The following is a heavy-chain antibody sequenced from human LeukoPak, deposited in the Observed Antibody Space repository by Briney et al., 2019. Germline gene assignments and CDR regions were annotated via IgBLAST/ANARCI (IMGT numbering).Heavy chain of an antibody. Sequence: ASVTVSCRASGYTFTTYGITWVRQAPGQGLEWMGWISAYNGNTNYAQKLQGRVTMTTDTSTSTAYMELRSLRSDDTAVYYCARLYIAAGGEGWYFDLWGRGTLVTVSS. CDR1: GYTFTTYG. D-gene: IGHD6-13*01. J-gene: IGHJ2*01. V-gene: IGHV1-18*01. CDR2: ISAYNGNT. CDR3: ARLYIAAGGEGWYFDL.